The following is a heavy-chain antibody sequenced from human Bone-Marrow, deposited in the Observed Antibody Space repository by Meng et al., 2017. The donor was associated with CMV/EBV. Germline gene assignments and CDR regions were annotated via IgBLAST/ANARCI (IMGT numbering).Heavy chain of an antibody. CDR1: GYTLTELS. Sequence: ASVKVSCKVSGYTLTELSMHWVRQAPGKGLEWMGGFDPEDGETIYAQKLQGRVTMTEDTSTDTAYMELSSLRSEDTAVYYCATGPRGSSSWFGWFDPWGQGTLVTVSS. V-gene: IGHV1-24*01. J-gene: IGHJ5*02. CDR2: FDPEDGET. D-gene: IGHD6-13*01. CDR3: ATGPRGSSSWFGWFDP.